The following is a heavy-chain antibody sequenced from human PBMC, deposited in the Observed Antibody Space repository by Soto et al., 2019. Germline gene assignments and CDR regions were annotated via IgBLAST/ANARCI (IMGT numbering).Heavy chain of an antibody. V-gene: IGHV3-48*03. CDR3: ARDPRRCSGGSCYDLYNWFDP. Sequence: SLRLSCAASGFTFSSYEMNWVRQAPGKGLEWVSYISSSGSTIYYADSVKGRFTISRDNAKNSLYLQMNSLRAEDTAVYYCARDPRRCSGGSCYDLYNWFDPWGQGTLVTVSS. CDR2: ISSSGSTI. CDR1: GFTFSSYE. D-gene: IGHD2-15*01. J-gene: IGHJ5*02.